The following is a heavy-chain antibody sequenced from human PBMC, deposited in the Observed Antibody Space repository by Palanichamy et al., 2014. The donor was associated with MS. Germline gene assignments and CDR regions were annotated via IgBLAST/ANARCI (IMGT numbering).Heavy chain of an antibody. CDR2: LFQWEH. CDR3: ASLVLGGNHFWSAYYENY. D-gene: IGHD3-3*02. V-gene: IGHV4-31*03. CDR1: GGSISSGDYS. J-gene: IGHJ4*02. Sequence: QLQESGPGLVKPSETLSLTCTVSGGSISSGDYSWRLDPPAPREGPGVDWVHLFQWEHLQQPSLKSRVTISLDTSKNQVSLKLSSVTAADTAVYYCASLVLGGNHFWSAYYENYWGQGTLVTVSS.